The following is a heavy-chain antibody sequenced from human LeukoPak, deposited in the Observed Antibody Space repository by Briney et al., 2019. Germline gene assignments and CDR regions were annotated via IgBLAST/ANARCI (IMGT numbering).Heavy chain of an antibody. D-gene: IGHD1-26*01. CDR1: GFTFSSYA. CDR2: ISYDGSNK. J-gene: IGHJ4*02. V-gene: IGHV3-30*04. Sequence: GRSLRLSCAASGFTFSSYAMHWVRQAPGKGLEWVAVISYDGSNKYYADSVKGRFTISRDNSKNTLYLQMNSLRPEDTAVYYCVKDRSTTWSFDYWGQGTPVTVSS. CDR3: VKDRSTTWSFDY.